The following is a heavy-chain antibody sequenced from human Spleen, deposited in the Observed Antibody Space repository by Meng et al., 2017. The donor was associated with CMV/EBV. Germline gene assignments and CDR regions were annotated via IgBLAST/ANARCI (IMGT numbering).Heavy chain of an antibody. V-gene: IGHV3-30-3*01. D-gene: IGHD3-10*01. CDR1: GFTFSSYA. CDR3: ASPLWFGESHYGMDV. J-gene: IGHJ6*02. CDR2: ISYDGSNK. Sequence: GGSLRLSCAASGFTFSSYAMHWVRQAPGKGLEWVAVISYDGSNKYYADSVKGRFTISRDNSKNTLYLQMNSLRAEDTAVYYCASPLWFGESHYGMDVWGQGTTVTVSS.